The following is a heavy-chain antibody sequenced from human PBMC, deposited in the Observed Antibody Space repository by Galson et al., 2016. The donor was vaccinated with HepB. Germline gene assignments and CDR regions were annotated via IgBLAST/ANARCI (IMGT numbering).Heavy chain of an antibody. CDR3: AISDHSGDFYH. J-gene: IGHJ5*02. CDR1: GGSSSSRTYY. Sequence: SETLSLTCTVSGGSSSSRTYYWNWIRQPPGKGLEWIGSIYYNGRTDYNPSLNNRVTTSVDRSKNQFSLRLSFVTAADTAVYYCAISDHSGDFYHWGQGTLATVSS. CDR2: IYYNGRT. V-gene: IGHV4-39*01. D-gene: IGHD4-17*01.